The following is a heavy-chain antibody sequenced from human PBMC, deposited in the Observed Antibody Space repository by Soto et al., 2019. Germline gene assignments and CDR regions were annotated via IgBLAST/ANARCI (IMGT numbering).Heavy chain of an antibody. J-gene: IGHJ4*02. CDR1: GFSLTTSGMC. D-gene: IGHD2-8*01. Sequence: SGPTLVNPTQTLTLTCTFSGFSLTTSGMCVSWIRQPPGKALEWLARIDSDDDKYYSTFLKTRLTISKDTSKNQVVLKMTSMDPVDTATYSCARVFCSNGICYSDVWGQGTLVTVSS. V-gene: IGHV2-70*11. CDR2: IDSDDDK. CDR3: ARVFCSNGICYSDV.